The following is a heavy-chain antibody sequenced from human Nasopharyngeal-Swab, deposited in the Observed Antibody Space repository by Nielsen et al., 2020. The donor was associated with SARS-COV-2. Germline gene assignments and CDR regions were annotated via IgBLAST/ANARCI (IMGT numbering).Heavy chain of an antibody. CDR1: AGTFSSYA. J-gene: IGHJ3*02. D-gene: IGHD3-10*01. V-gene: IGHV1-69*13. CDR2: IIPIFGTA. CDR3: AGWITMIRGATSDI. Sequence: SVKVSCKASAGTFSSYAVSWVRQAPGQGLEWMGGIIPIFGTANYAQKFQGRATITADESTSTAFMELSSLRSEDTAVYYCAGWITMIRGATSDIWGQGTMVTVSS.